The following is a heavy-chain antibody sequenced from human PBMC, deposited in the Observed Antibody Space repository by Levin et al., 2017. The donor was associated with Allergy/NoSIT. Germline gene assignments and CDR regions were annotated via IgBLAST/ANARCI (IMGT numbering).Heavy chain of an antibody. J-gene: IGHJ4*02. Sequence: GGSLRLSCAASGFSFTNAWMSWVRQAPGKGLEWVGRIKTKTEGGTADYAAPVKGRFTISRDDSKNTLYLQMNSLKTEDTAVYYCSRLIKSAYGDYWGQGTLVTVSS. CDR1: GFSFTNAW. CDR3: SRLIKSAYGDY. CDR2: IKTKTEGGTA. D-gene: IGHD5-12*01. V-gene: IGHV3-15*01.